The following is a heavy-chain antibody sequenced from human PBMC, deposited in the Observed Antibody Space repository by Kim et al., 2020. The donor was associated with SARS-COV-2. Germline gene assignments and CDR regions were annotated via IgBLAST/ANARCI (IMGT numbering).Heavy chain of an antibody. CDR3: ARAPWGDILTGSPGDAFDI. D-gene: IGHD3-9*01. J-gene: IGHJ3*02. Sequence: ASVKVSCKASGYTFTSYGISWVRQAPGQGLEWMGWISAYNGNTNYAQKLQGRVTMTTDTSTSTAYMELRSLRSDDTAVYYCARAPWGDILTGSPGDAFDIWGQGTMVTVSS. CDR2: ISAYNGNT. V-gene: IGHV1-18*01. CDR1: GYTFTSYG.